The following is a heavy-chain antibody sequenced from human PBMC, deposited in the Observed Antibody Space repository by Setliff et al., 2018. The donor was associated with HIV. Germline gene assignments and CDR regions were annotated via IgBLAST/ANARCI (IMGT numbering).Heavy chain of an antibody. V-gene: IGHV4-4*02. D-gene: IGHD3-22*01. CDR3: ARYYYDRSGSSAPYYWMDV. CDR1: GGSISSSNW. J-gene: IGHJ6*04. CDR2: IYHSGRA. Sequence: SETLSLTCAVSGGSISSSNWWTWVRQPPGKGLEWVGEIYHSGRANYNPSLKSRVTISVDKSKNQYSLKSTSVTAADTAVYYCARYYYDRSGSSAPYYWMDVWGKGTTVTVSS.